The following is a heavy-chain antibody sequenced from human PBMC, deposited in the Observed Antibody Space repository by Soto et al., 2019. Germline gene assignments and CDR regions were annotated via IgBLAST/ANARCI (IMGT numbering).Heavy chain of an antibody. V-gene: IGHV4-34*01. CDR2: INHSGST. J-gene: IGHJ5*02. D-gene: IGHD3-10*01. CDR3: ARAVTPYFGTWFDP. CDR1: GGSFSGYY. Sequence: SETLSLTCAVYGGSFSGYYWSWIRQPPGKGLEWIGEINHSGSTSYNPSLKSRVSMSVDKSKNQFSLKLSSVTAADMAVYYCARAVTPYFGTWFDPWGQGTLVTVSS.